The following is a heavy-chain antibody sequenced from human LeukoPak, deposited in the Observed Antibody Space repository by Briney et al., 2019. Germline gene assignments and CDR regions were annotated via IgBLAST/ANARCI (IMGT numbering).Heavy chain of an antibody. Sequence: ALVKVSCKASGYTFTSHAIHWVRQAPGQRPEWMGWINAGSGDTKCSQNLEGRVTITRDTSASTAYMELSSLKSEDTAVYYCARTARIAATVGDYFDYWGREPWSPSPQ. CDR3: ARTARIAATVGDYFDY. D-gene: IGHD6-13*01. CDR2: INAGSGDT. J-gene: IGHJ4*02. CDR1: GYTFTSHA. V-gene: IGHV1-3*01.